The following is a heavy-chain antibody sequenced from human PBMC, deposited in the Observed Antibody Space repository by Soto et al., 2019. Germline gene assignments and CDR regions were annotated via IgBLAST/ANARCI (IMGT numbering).Heavy chain of an antibody. CDR3: ARRVHPESFDP. CDR1: GGSISSSSYY. D-gene: IGHD1-1*01. Sequence: QLQLQESGPGLVKPSETLSLTCTVSGGSISSSSYYWGWIRQPTGKGLEWIGSIYYSGSTYYNPSLKSRVTISVDTSKNQFSLKLSSVTAADTAVYYCARRVHPESFDPWGQGTLVTVSS. CDR2: IYYSGST. V-gene: IGHV4-39*01. J-gene: IGHJ5*02.